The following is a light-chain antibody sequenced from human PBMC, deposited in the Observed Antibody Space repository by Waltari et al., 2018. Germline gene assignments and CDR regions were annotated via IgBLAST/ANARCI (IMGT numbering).Light chain of an antibody. CDR2: GNS. J-gene: IGLJ1*01. CDR3: QSYDSSLSGCYV. Sequence: QSVLTQPPSVSGAPGQRVTISCTGSSSNIGAGYDVHWYQQLPGTAPKLLIYGNSNRPSGVPDRFSGSKSGTSASLAITGLQAEEEADYYCQSYDSSLSGCYVFGTGTKVTVL. CDR1: SSNIGAGYD. V-gene: IGLV1-40*01.